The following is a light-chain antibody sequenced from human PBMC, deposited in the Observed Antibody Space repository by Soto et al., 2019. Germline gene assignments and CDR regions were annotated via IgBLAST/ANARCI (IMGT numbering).Light chain of an antibody. Sequence: DIQMTQSPSSLSASVGDRVTITCRASQCISNYLAWYQQKPGKVPKLLIYAASTLQSGVPYRFSGSESGTDFTLTISSLQPEDVATYYCQKYNRAPLTFGQGNKVEI. CDR3: QKYNRAPLT. J-gene: IGKJ1*01. V-gene: IGKV1-27*01. CDR2: AAS. CDR1: QCISNY.